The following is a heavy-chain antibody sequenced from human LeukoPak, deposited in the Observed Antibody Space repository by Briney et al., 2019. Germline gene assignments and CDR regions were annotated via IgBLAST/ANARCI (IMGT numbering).Heavy chain of an antibody. CDR3: ARDIGGRRASDY. Sequence: GGSLRLSCAASGFTVSSHYMTWVRQAPGKGLEWVSVIYSYDSGGGTYYADSVKGRFTVSRDNSKNTVYLQMNSLRAEDTAVYYCARDIGGRRASDYWGQGTLVTVSS. CDR2: IYSYDSGGGT. CDR1: GFTVSSHY. D-gene: IGHD2-15*01. J-gene: IGHJ4*02. V-gene: IGHV3-53*01.